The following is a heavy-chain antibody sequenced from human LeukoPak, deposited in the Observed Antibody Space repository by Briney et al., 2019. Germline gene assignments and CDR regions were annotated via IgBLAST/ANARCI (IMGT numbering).Heavy chain of an antibody. Sequence: ASVKVSCKASGYTFTDYYMHWVRQAPGQGLEWMGWINPNSGGTNYAQKFQGRVTMTRDMSISTAYMELSRLRSDDTAVYYCARDFGYYDSSGYYYSLGYWGQGTLVTVSS. CDR1: GYTFTDYY. V-gene: IGHV1-2*02. D-gene: IGHD3-22*01. CDR2: INPNSGGT. J-gene: IGHJ4*02. CDR3: ARDFGYYDSSGYYYSLGY.